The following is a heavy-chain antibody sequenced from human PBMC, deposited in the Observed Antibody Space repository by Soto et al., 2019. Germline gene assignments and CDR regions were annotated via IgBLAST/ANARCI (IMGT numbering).Heavy chain of an antibody. CDR1: EFAVRNHF. CDR2: IYTGGAT. J-gene: IGHJ4*02. Sequence: EVKLVESGGGLVQPGGSLRLSCTASEFAVRNHFMSWVCQAPGKGLEWVSIIYTGGATYYADSVKGRFAISRDDSKNTLSLQMNNLRVEDTAAYYCARDSWLNFWGQGTQVTVSS. D-gene: IGHD3-16*01. V-gene: IGHV3-66*01. CDR3: ARDSWLNF.